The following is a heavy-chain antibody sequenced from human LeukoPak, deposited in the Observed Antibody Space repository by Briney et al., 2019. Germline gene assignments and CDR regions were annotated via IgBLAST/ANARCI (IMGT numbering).Heavy chain of an antibody. Sequence: ASVKVSCKASGYTFTSYDINWVRQATGQGLEWMGWMNPNSGNTGYAQKFQGRVTMTRDTSISTAYMELSSLRSEDTAVYYCARWYCSSTSCLDGMDVWGQGTTVTVSS. CDR3: ARWYCSSTSCLDGMDV. CDR2: MNPNSGNT. J-gene: IGHJ6*02. D-gene: IGHD2-2*01. V-gene: IGHV1-8*01. CDR1: GYTFTSYD.